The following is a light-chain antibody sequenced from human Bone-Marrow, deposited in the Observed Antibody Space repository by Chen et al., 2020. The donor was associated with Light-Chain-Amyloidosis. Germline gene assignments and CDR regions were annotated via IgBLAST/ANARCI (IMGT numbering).Light chain of an antibody. Sequence: SDVLTQPPSASAAPGPTATIARGGTNIGSTSVHWYQQSPGQAPLLVIYDDSDRPSGIPERLSGSNSGNTATLTISRVEAEDEADYYCQVWDRSSDRPVFGGGTKLTVL. CDR1: NIGSTS. CDR3: QVWDRSSDRPV. J-gene: IGLJ3*02. CDR2: DDS. V-gene: IGLV3-21*02.